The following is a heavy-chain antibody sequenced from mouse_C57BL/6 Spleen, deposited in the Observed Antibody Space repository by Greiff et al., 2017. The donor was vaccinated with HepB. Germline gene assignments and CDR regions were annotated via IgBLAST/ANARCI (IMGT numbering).Heavy chain of an antibody. CDR2: INPNNGGT. CDR1: GYTFTDYF. CDR3: ARSSGYDYFDY. Sequence: VQLQQSGPELVKPGASVKISCKASGYTFTDYFMNWVKQSHGKSLEWIGDINPNNGGTSYNQKFKGKATLTVDKSSSTAYMELRSLTSEDSAVYYCARSSGYDYFDYWGQGTTLTVSS. J-gene: IGHJ2*01. D-gene: IGHD3-2*02. V-gene: IGHV1-26*01.